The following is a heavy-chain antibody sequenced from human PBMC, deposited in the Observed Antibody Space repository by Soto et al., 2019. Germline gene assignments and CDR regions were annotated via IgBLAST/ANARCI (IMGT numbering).Heavy chain of an antibody. D-gene: IGHD2-15*01. CDR1: GVSLTTPGVG. Sequence: QITLRESGPTLVQPTQTLTLTCTLSGVSLTTPGVGVGRIRQPPGKALEWLALIYWDDDKRFNPSLKSRLAITRDTSKNQVVMTMTDMAPVDTGIYYCAHRQRTVVVGAPFDLWGQGSQVTVSS. CDR2: IYWDDDK. J-gene: IGHJ4*02. V-gene: IGHV2-5*02. CDR3: AHRQRTVVVGAPFDL.